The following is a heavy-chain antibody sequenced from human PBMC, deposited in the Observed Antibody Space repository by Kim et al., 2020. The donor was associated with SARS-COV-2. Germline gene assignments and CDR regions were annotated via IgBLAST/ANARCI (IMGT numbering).Heavy chain of an antibody. CDR3: ARHSTPVGLGAQATQDLFDY. D-gene: IGHD3-16*01. CDR2: IYYSGST. CDR1: GGSISSSSYY. J-gene: IGHJ4*02. V-gene: IGHV4-39*01. Sequence: SETLSLTCTVSGGSISSSSYYWGWIRQPPGKGLEWIGSIYYSGSTYYNPSLKSRVTISVDTSKNQFSLKLSSVTAADTAVYYCARHSTPVGLGAQATQDLFDYWGQGTLVTVSS.